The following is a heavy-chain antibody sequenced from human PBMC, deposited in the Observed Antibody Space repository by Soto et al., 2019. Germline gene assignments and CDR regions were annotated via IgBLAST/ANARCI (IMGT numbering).Heavy chain of an antibody. J-gene: IGHJ6*02. CDR3: AKDRGAVAGTRYYCMDV. Sequence: VGSLRLSCAASGFTFSSYAMSWVRQAPGKGLEWVSAISGSGGSTYYADSVKGRFTISRDNSKNTLYLQMNSLRAEDTAVYYCAKDRGAVAGTRYYCMDVWGQGTTVTVSS. CDR2: ISGSGGST. CDR1: GFTFSSYA. D-gene: IGHD6-19*01. V-gene: IGHV3-23*01.